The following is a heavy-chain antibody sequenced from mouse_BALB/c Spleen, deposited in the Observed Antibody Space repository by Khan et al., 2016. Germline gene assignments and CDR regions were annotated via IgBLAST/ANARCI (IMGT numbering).Heavy chain of an antibody. V-gene: IGHV1-15*01. J-gene: IGHJ3*01. CDR2: IHPGSGGT. Sequence: QVQLQQSGADLVRPGASVKLSCKALGYTFTDYEMHWVEQTPVHGLEWIGGIHPGSGGTAYNQKFKGKATLTDDKSSSTAYMELSSLTSEDTAVYYCTNRYEAWFTYWGQGTLVTVSA. D-gene: IGHD2-14*01. CDR1: GYTFTDYE. CDR3: TNRYEAWFTY.